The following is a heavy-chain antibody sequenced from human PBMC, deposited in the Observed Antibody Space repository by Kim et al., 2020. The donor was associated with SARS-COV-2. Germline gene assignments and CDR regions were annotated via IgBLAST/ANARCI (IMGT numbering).Heavy chain of an antibody. CDR1: GYTFTSYG. CDR2: ISAYNGNT. CDR3: ARVLFPNTAYYYGSGSYYNQIDY. Sequence: ASVKVSCKASGYTFTSYGISWVRQAPGQGLEWMGWISAYNGNTNYAQKLQGRVTMTTDTSTSTAYMELRSLRSDDTAAYYCARVLFPNTAYYYGSGSYYNQIDYWGQGTLATVSS. D-gene: IGHD3-10*01. J-gene: IGHJ4*02. V-gene: IGHV1-18*01.